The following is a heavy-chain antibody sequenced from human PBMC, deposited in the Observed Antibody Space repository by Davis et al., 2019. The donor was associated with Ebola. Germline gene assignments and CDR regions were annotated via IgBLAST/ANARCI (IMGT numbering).Heavy chain of an antibody. CDR2: IIPILGIA. V-gene: IGHV1-69*04. CDR3: ARGGWLQLGGIDY. Sequence: SVKVSCKASGGTFSSYAISWVRQAPGQGLEWMGRIIPILGIANYAQKFQGRVTITADKSTSTAYMELSSLRSEDTAVYYCARGGWLQLGGIDYWGQGTLVTVSS. J-gene: IGHJ4*02. D-gene: IGHD5-24*01. CDR1: GGTFSSYA.